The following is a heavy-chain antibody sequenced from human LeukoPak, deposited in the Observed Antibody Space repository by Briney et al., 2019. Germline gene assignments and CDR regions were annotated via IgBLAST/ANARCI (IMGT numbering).Heavy chain of an antibody. V-gene: IGHV3-74*01. CDR2: ISSDGSST. Sequence: QAGGSLRLSCAASGITLSGHWMHWVRQTPGKGLVWVSRISSDGSSTTYADSVKGRFTISRDNAKNTLYLQMDSLRAEDTAVYYCGRPAGSSLYCMDYWGQGTLVTVSS. CDR1: GITLSGHW. J-gene: IGHJ4*02. D-gene: IGHD6-13*01. CDR3: GRPAGSSLYCMDY.